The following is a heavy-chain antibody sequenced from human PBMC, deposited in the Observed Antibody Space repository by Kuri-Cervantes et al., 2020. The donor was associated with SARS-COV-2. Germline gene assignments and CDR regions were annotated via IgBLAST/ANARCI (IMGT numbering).Heavy chain of an antibody. CDR3: TKDDFWSGYSDY. D-gene: IGHD3-3*01. Sequence: GESLKISCAASGFTFSSYAMSWVRQAPGKGLEWIGRFKSKTAGGTIVYAAPVQGRFTISRDDSRNTLYLQMNSLKTEDTAVYYCTKDDFWSGYSDYWGQGTPVTVSS. CDR1: GFTFSSYA. CDR2: FKSKTAGGTI. V-gene: IGHV3-15*01. J-gene: IGHJ4*02.